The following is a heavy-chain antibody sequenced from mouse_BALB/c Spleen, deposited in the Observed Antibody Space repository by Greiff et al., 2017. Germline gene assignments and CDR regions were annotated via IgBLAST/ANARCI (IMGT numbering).Heavy chain of an antibody. V-gene: IGHV6-6*02. CDR1: GFTFSNYW. CDR2: IRLKSNNYAT. J-gene: IGHJ4*01. D-gene: IGHD1-1*01. CDR3: TSRYYYGSRYYAMDY. Sequence: EVHLVESGGGLVQPGGSMKLSCVASGFTFSNYWMNWVRQSPEKGLEWVAEIRLKSNNYATHYAESVKGRFTISRDDSKSSVYLQMNNLRAEDTGIYYCTSRYYYGSRYYAMDYWGQGTSVTVSS.